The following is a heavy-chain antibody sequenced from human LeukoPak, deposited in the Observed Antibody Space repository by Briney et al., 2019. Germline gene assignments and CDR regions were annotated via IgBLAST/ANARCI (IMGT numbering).Heavy chain of an antibody. V-gene: IGHV4-61*01. CDR2: IYYSGST. Sequence: SETLSLTCTVSGGSISSGYYYWSWIRQPPGKGLEWIGYIYYSGSTNYNPSLKSRVTISVDTSKNQFSLKLSSVTAADTAVYYCARVPADSYGDYVVYYYGMDVWGQGTTVTVSS. D-gene: IGHD4-17*01. J-gene: IGHJ6*02. CDR1: GGSISSGYYY. CDR3: ARVPADSYGDYVVYYYGMDV.